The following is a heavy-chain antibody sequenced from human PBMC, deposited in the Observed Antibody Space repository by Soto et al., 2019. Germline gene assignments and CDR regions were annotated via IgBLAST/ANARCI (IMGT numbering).Heavy chain of an antibody. Sequence: SQTLSLTCAISGDSVSSNSAAWNWIRQSPSRGLEWLGRTYYRSKWYNDYAVSVKSRITINPDTSKNQFSLQLNSVTPEDTAVYYCASSSFHSRGWYFSRLHEYFLHWGPGTLVNVSS. J-gene: IGHJ1*01. D-gene: IGHD6-19*01. CDR1: GDSVSSNSAA. CDR3: ASSSFHSRGWYFSRLHEYFLH. CDR2: TYYRSKWYN. V-gene: IGHV6-1*01.